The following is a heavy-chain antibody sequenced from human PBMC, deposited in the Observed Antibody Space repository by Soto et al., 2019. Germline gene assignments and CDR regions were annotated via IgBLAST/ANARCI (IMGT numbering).Heavy chain of an antibody. J-gene: IGHJ3*01. V-gene: IGHV3-30-3*01. D-gene: IGHD3-10*01. CDR1: GFTFASYA. CDR3: ALGFGPSIQLAFDV. CDR2: MSYDGNNK. Sequence: QVQLVESGGGVVQPGRSLRLSCAASGFTFASYAFHWVRQAPGKGLEWVAAMSYDGNNKYYADSVKGRLTISRDISKNTLYAQLNSLIPDDTARYYCALGFGPSIQLAFDVWGQGTMVSVSS.